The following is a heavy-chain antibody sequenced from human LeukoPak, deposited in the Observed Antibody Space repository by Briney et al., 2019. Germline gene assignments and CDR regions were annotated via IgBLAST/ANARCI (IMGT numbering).Heavy chain of an antibody. Sequence: GGSLRLSCAASGFTFSSYWMSWVRQAPGKGLEWVTNIKQDGSEKYYVDSVKGRFTISRDNAKNSLYLQMNSLRAEDTAVYYCARDPGYYDFDPWGQGTLVTVSS. D-gene: IGHD3-3*01. CDR2: IKQDGSEK. CDR1: GFTFSSYW. CDR3: ARDPGYYDFDP. J-gene: IGHJ5*02. V-gene: IGHV3-7*03.